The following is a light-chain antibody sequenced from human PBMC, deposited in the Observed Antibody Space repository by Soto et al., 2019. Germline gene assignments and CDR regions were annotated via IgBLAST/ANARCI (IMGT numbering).Light chain of an antibody. V-gene: IGKV1-5*03. CDR2: KAS. CDR1: HSISDW. J-gene: IGKJ4*01. Sequence: DIQMTQSPSTLSASVGDRVTITCRASHSISDWLAWYQQKPGKAPKLLIYKASTLEIGVPSRFSGSASGTEFTLTISSLHPDDFATYYCQQHSDYPLTFGGGTKVDIK. CDR3: QQHSDYPLT.